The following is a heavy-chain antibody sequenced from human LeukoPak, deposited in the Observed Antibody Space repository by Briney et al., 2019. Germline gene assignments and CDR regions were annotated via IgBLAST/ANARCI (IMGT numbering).Heavy chain of an antibody. D-gene: IGHD1-1*01. J-gene: IGHJ4*02. CDR3: ASDRPTGLDY. V-gene: IGHV1-2*02. Sequence: ASVKVSCKASGYTFTGYYMHWVRQAPGQGLEWMGWINPNSGGANYAQKVQGRVTMTRDTSISTAYMELSRLRSEEPAVYYCASDRPTGLDYWGQGTLVTVSS. CDR1: GYTFTGYY. CDR2: INPNSGGA.